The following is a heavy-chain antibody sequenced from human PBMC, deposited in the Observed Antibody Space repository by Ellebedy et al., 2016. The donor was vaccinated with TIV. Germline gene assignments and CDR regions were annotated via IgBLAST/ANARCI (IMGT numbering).Heavy chain of an antibody. V-gene: IGHV4-39*01. D-gene: IGHD3-10*01. Sequence: MPSETLSLTCTVSGGSVRSSSHFCDWIRHPPGTVLEWIVSICYSGTTNYNPSLKGRVTISLDTAKNEFSLRLTSVTAADTAVYYCARRFYYGSGGFDPWGQGTLVTVSS. CDR3: ARRFYYGSGGFDP. CDR1: GGSVRSSSHF. J-gene: IGHJ5*02. CDR2: ICYSGTT.